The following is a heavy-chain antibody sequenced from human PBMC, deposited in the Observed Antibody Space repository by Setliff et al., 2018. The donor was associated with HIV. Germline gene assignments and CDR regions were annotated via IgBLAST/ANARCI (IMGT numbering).Heavy chain of an antibody. CDR3: ARSGDCPEASCPKARFDP. Sequence: PSETLSLTCTVSGGSISGGGYYWTWIRQYPGRGLEWIGYIYYSGTAYYKPSLRSRVTISVDTSMNQFSLNLNSVTAPDTAVYYCARSGDCPEASCPKARFDPWGPGILVTVSS. CDR2: IYYSGTA. V-gene: IGHV4-31*03. D-gene: IGHD2-2*01. J-gene: IGHJ5*02. CDR1: GGSISGGGYY.